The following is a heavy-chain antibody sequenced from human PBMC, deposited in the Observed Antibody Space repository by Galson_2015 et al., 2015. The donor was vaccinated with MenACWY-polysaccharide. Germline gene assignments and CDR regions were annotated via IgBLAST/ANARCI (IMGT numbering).Heavy chain of an antibody. V-gene: IGHV3-21*01. CDR2: ISSSSSYI. J-gene: IGHJ4*02. CDR1: GFTFSSYG. Sequence: SLRLSCAASGFTFSSYGMHWVRQAPGKGLEWVSSISSSSSYIYYADSVKGRFTISRDNAKNSLYLQMNSLRAEDTAVYYCARDIDPGYSYGYDYFDYWGQGTLVTVSS. D-gene: IGHD5-18*01. CDR3: ARDIDPGYSYGYDYFDY.